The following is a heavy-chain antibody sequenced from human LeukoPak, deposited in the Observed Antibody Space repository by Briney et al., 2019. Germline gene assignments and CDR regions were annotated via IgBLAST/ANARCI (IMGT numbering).Heavy chain of an antibody. J-gene: IGHJ4*02. D-gene: IGHD6-6*01. CDR1: GFTFNNYD. CDR3: ARERSSSRGGFDY. V-gene: IGHV3-23*01. Sequence: GGSLRLSCAASGFTFNNYDMNWVRQAPGKGLEWVSGISGSGGRTYYADSVKGRFTISRDNAKNSLYLQMNSLRAEDTAVYYCARERSSSRGGFDYWGQGTLVTVSS. CDR2: ISGSGGRT.